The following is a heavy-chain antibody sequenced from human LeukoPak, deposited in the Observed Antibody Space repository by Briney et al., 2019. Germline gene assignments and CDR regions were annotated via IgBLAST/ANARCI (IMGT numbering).Heavy chain of an antibody. V-gene: IGHV3-7*01. D-gene: IGHD1-26*01. Sequence: GGSLRLSCSASGFTFSSYWMSWVRQAPGKGLEWVANIKQDGSEKYYVDSVKGRFTISRDNSKNTLYLQMNSLRAEDAAVYYCASNIVGATPWVYYYYMDVWGKGTTVTVSS. J-gene: IGHJ6*03. CDR1: GFTFSSYW. CDR2: IKQDGSEK. CDR3: ASNIVGATPWVYYYYMDV.